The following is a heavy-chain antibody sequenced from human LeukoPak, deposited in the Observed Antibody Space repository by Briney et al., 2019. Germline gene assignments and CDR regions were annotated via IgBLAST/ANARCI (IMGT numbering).Heavy chain of an antibody. J-gene: IGHJ4*02. CDR1: GFTFSSYS. V-gene: IGHV3-21*01. CDR2: ISSRSSYI. Sequence: GGSLRLSCAASGFTFSSYSMNWVREARGKGLEWVSTISSRSSYIYYADSVKGRFTISRDNAKNSLYLQMNSLRAEDTAVYYWEKDAAGPEYWGQGTLVTVSS. D-gene: IGHD6-13*01. CDR3: EKDAAGPEY.